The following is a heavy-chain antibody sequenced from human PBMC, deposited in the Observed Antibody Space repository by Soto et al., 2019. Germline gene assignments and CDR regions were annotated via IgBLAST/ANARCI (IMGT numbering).Heavy chain of an antibody. CDR3: ARDGPAYFDY. CDR1: GFTFSSYA. CDR2: ISYDGSNK. D-gene: IGHD2-15*01. J-gene: IGHJ4*02. Sequence: QVQLVESGGGVVQPGRSLRLSCAASGFTFSSYAMHWVRQAPGKGLEWVAVISYDGSNKYYADSVKGRFTISRDNSKNTLYLQMSSLRAEDTAVYYCARDGPAYFDYWGQGTLVTVSS. V-gene: IGHV3-30-3*01.